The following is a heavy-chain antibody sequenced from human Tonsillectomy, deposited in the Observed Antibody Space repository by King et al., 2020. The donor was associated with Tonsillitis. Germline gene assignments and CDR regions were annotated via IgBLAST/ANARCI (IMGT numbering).Heavy chain of an antibody. CDR3: ARGRLRYDAFDI. CDR2: ISYDGSNK. V-gene: IGHV3-30-3*01. CDR1: GFTFSSYA. J-gene: IGHJ3*02. Sequence: HVQLVESGGGVVQPGRSLRLSCAAPGFTFSSYAMHWVRQAPGKGLEWVAVISYDGSNKYYADSVKGRFTISRDNSKNTLYLQMNSLRAEDTAVYYCARGRLRYDAFDIWGQGTMVTVSS.